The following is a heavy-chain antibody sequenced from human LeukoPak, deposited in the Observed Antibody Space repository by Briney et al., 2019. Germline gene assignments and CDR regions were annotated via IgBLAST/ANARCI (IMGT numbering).Heavy chain of an antibody. CDR2: IFYVGST. V-gene: IGHV4-59*11. CDR1: GDSTGSHY. J-gene: IGHJ3*02. Sequence: SETLSLTCTVSGDSTGSHYWSWIRQPPGKGLEWIGYIFYVGSTNYNPSLKSRVTISVDTSQNQFSLKLNSVTAADTAVYYCARDYYDSRGEAFDIWGQGTMVTVSS. D-gene: IGHD3-22*01. CDR3: ARDYYDSRGEAFDI.